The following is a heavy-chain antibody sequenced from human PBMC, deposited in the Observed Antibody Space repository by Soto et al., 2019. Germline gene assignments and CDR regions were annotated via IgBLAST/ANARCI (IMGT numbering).Heavy chain of an antibody. J-gene: IGHJ4*02. CDR2: ISGSGGST. D-gene: IGHD3-3*01. CDR3: AKDPGALEGFARDDY. V-gene: IGHV3-23*01. CDR1: GFTFSSYA. Sequence: EVQLLESGGGLVQPGGSLRLSCAASGFTFSSYAMSWVRQAPGKGLEWVSAISGSGGSTYYADSVKGRFTISRDNSKNTLYMQMNSLRAEDTAVYYCAKDPGALEGFARDDYWGQGTLVTVSS.